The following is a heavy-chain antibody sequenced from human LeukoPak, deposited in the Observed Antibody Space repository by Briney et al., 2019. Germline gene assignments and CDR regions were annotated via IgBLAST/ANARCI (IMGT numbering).Heavy chain of an antibody. CDR3: ARTGIAVAGTVY. Sequence: ASVKVSCKASGYTFTGYYMHWVRQAPGQGLEWMGRINPNSGGTNYAQKFQGRVTMTRDTSISTAYMELSRLRSDDAAVYYCARTGIAVAGTVYWGQGTLVTVSS. V-gene: IGHV1-2*06. CDR2: INPNSGGT. CDR1: GYTFTGYY. D-gene: IGHD6-19*01. J-gene: IGHJ4*02.